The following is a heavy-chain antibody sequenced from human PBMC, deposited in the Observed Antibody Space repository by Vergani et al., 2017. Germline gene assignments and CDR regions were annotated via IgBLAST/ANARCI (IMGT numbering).Heavy chain of an antibody. CDR3: ARDEYYGSGSYYPFDY. J-gene: IGHJ4*02. V-gene: IGHV3-49*03. CDR2: IRSKAYGGTT. D-gene: IGHD3-10*01. CDR1: GFTFGDYA. Sequence: EVQLVESGGGLVQPGRSLRLSCTASGFTFGDYAMSWFRQAPGKGLEWVGFIRSKAYGGTTEYAASVKGRFTISRDDSKSIAYLQMNSLKTEDTAVYYCARDEYYGSGSYYPFDYWGQGTLVTVSS.